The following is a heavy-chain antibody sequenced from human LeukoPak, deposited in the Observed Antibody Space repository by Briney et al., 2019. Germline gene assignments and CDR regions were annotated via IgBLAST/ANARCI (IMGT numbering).Heavy chain of an antibody. D-gene: IGHD2-2*01. CDR1: GGSLSSNSNL. CDR2: IYYSGST. V-gene: IGHV4-39*01. Sequence: SETLSLTCTLSGGSLSSNSNLWGWIRQPPGKGLEWIGSIYYSGSTYYNPSLKSRVTISVDTSKNQFSLKLSSVTAADTAVYYCARFIDIVVVPAAADYWGQGTLVTVSS. J-gene: IGHJ4*02. CDR3: ARFIDIVVVPAAADY.